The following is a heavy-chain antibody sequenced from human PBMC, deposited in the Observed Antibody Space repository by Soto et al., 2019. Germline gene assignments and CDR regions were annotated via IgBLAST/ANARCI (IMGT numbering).Heavy chain of an antibody. V-gene: IGHV4-59*01. Sequence: SETLSLTCTVSGGSISSYYWSWIRQPPGKGLEWIGYIYYSGSTNYNPSLKSRVTISVDTSKNQFSLKLSSVTAADTAVYYCAREQAAAGTYYYGMDVWGQGTTVTVSS. CDR1: GGSISSYY. J-gene: IGHJ6*02. CDR3: AREQAAAGTYYYGMDV. CDR2: IYYSGST. D-gene: IGHD6-13*01.